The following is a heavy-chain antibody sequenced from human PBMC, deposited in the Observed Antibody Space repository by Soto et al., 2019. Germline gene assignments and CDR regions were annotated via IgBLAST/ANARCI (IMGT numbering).Heavy chain of an antibody. CDR3: ASSSLYGMDV. Sequence: CAVSGGSFGSSAYYWGWIRQAPGKGLEWIGSINYSGTTYYNPSLKSRVTISVDTSKNHFSLKLSSVTAADTALYYCASSSLYGMDVWGQGTTVTVSS. CDR1: GGSFGSSAYY. J-gene: IGHJ6*02. V-gene: IGHV4-39*02. CDR2: INYSGTT.